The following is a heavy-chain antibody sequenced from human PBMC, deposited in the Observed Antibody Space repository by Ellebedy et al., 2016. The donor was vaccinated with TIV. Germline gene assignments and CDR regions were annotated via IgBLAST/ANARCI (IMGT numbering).Heavy chain of an antibody. V-gene: IGHV4-34*01. J-gene: IGHJ4*02. CDR3: ARAMTTVTTYFDY. D-gene: IGHD4-17*01. CDR1: GGSFSGHY. CDR2: IYYSGST. Sequence: GSLRLXCAVYGGSFSGHYWGWIRQPPGKGLEWIGSIYYSGSTYYNPSLKSRVTISVDTSKNQFSLKLSSVTAADTAVYYCARAMTTVTTYFDYWGQGTLVTVSS.